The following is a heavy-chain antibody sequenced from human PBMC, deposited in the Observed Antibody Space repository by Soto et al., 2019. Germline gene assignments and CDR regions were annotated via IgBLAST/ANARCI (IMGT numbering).Heavy chain of an antibody. V-gene: IGHV1-3*01. J-gene: IGHJ3*02. D-gene: IGHD2-2*01. CDR1: GYTFTSYA. CDR3: ATAIADDAFDI. CDR2: INAGNGNT. Sequence: ASVKVSCKASGYTFTSYAMHWVRQAPGQRLEWMGLINAGNGNTKYSQKFQGRVTITRDTSASTAYMELSSLRFEDTAVYFCATAIADDAFDIWGRGTMVTVSS.